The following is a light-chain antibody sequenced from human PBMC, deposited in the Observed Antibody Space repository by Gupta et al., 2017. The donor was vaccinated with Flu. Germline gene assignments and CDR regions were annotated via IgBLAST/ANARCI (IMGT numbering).Light chain of an antibody. CDR2: NAS. Sequence: DIQKPPSPSTLSASVGDRVTITCRARQSISKWLAWSQHKPGKAPKLLIYNASILETGVPSRFSGSGSGTEFTLTISSLQPEDFATYYCQHYNNHPFTFGRGTKVEIK. J-gene: IGKJ4*01. V-gene: IGKV1-5*03. CDR1: QSISKW. CDR3: QHYNNHPFT.